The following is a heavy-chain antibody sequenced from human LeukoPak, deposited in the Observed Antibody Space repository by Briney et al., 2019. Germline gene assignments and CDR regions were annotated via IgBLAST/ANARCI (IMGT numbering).Heavy chain of an antibody. Sequence: GGSLRLSCAASGFTFSSYWMSWVRQAPGKGLEWVANIKQDGSEKYYVDSVKGRFTISRDNAKNSLYPQMNSLRAEDTAVYYCARVPTPRYYYGSGSYFDYWGQGTLVTVSS. CDR2: IKQDGSEK. J-gene: IGHJ4*02. CDR3: ARVPTPRYYYGSGSYFDY. V-gene: IGHV3-7*01. D-gene: IGHD3-10*01. CDR1: GFTFSSYW.